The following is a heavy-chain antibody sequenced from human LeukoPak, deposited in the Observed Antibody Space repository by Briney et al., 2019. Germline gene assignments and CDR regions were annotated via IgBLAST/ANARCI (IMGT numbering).Heavy chain of an antibody. V-gene: IGHV1-18*04. CDR1: GYSFTSHY. J-gene: IGHJ2*01. CDR3: ARERKSEGWYFDL. CDR2: TSPYSGNT. Sequence: ASVKVSCKASGYSFTSHYMHWVRQAPGQGLEWMGWTSPYSGNTNYVQKFQGRVTMTTDTSTTTASMELRNLRSDDTAVYYCARERKSEGWYFDLWGRGTLVTVSS.